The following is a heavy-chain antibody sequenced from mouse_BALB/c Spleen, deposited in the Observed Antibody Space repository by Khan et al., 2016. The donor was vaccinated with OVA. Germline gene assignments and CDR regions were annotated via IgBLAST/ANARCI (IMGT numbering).Heavy chain of an antibody. CDR2: INTETGEP. D-gene: IGHD2-14*01. V-gene: IGHV9-2-1*01. CDR1: GYTFTDYS. Sequence: QIQLVQSGPELKKPGETVKISCKASGYTFTDYSMHWVKQAPGKGLKWMGWINTETGEPTYADDFKGRFAFSLETSDSTAYLQINNLKNEDTATEFCARDRYEYYDYWGQGTTLTVSS. J-gene: IGHJ2*01. CDR3: ARDRYEYYDY.